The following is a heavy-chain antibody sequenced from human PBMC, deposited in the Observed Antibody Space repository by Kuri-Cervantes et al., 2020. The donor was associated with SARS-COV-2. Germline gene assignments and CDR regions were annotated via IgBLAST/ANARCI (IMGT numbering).Heavy chain of an antibody. Sequence: GESLKISCAASGFTFSSYAMSWVRQAPGKGLEWVSAISGSGGSTYYADSVKGRFTISRDNSKNTLYLQMNSLGAEDTAVYYCAKGRIHHSDAFDIWGQGTMVTDSS. J-gene: IGHJ3*02. CDR1: GFTFSSYA. CDR3: AKGRIHHSDAFDI. D-gene: IGHD1-14*01. CDR2: ISGSGGST. V-gene: IGHV3-23*01.